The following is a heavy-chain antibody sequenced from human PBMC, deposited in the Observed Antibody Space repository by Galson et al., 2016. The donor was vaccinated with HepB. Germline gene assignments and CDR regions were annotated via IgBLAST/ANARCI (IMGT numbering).Heavy chain of an antibody. J-gene: IGHJ6*02. CDR2: ISWNSGST. V-gene: IGHV3-9*01. D-gene: IGHD2-2*01. CDR3: AKDGWRDQLVWESNNFYYYGMDV. Sequence: SLRLSCAASGFRFDDYAMHWVRQAPGKGLEWVSSISWNSGSTDYADSVKGRFTISRDTAKNSLYLQMNSLRVEDTALYYCAKDGWRDQLVWESNNFYYYGMDVWGQGTPVTVSS. CDR1: GFRFDDYA.